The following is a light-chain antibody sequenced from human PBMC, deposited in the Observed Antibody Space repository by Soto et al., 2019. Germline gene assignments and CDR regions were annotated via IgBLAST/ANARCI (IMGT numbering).Light chain of an antibody. Sequence: DIVVTPSPATLSASPGERVTLSCRASQFVSSRLAWYQQRPGQVPRLLIYDTSTRAPGISARFSGSGSGTEFTLTISSLEPEDSAVYYCQQRNIWPPVTFGQGTRLEIK. CDR1: QFVSSR. CDR3: QQRNIWPPVT. J-gene: IGKJ5*01. V-gene: IGKV3-11*01. CDR2: DTS.